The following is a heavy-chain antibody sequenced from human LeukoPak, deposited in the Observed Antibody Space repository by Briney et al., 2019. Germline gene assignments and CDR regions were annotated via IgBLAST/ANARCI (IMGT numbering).Heavy chain of an antibody. Sequence: GGSLRLSCAASGFTFSDYSMNWVRQAPGKGLEWVAYIGGSGDALYYADSVKGRFTISRDNAKNSLYLQMNSLRAEDTAVYYCAREVGYCSGGSCYGGGWFDPWGQGTLVTVSS. J-gene: IGHJ5*02. V-gene: IGHV3-48*04. CDR3: AREVGYCSGGSCYGGGWFDP. CDR1: GFTFSDYS. CDR2: IGGSGDAL. D-gene: IGHD2-15*01.